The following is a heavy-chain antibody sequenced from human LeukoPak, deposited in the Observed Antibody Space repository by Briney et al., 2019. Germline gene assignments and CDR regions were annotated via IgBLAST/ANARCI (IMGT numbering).Heavy chain of an antibody. J-gene: IGHJ4*02. V-gene: IGHV3-30-3*01. CDR3: ARDRTRIMTFGVVTHFDY. Sequence: PGGSLRLSCSASGFTFSSYAMHWVRQAPGKGLEWVAVISYDGSNKYYTVSVKGRFTISRDNSKNTLYLQMNSLRAEDTAVYYCARDRTRIMTFGVVTHFDYWGQGTLVTVSS. CDR1: GFTFSSYA. CDR2: ISYDGSNK. D-gene: IGHD3-3*01.